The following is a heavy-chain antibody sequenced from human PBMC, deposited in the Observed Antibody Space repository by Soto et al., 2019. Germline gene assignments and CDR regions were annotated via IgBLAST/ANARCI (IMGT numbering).Heavy chain of an antibody. CDR1: GYSVTSYW. CDR2: IYPGDSDT. Sequence: GESLKISCKGSGYSVTSYWMGWVRQMPGKGLEWMGIIYPGDSDTRYSPSFQGQVTISADKSISTAYLQWSSLKASDTAMYYCARRGLIVPAAIDAFDIWGQGTMVTVSS. CDR3: ARRGLIVPAAIDAFDI. V-gene: IGHV5-51*01. J-gene: IGHJ3*02. D-gene: IGHD2-2*02.